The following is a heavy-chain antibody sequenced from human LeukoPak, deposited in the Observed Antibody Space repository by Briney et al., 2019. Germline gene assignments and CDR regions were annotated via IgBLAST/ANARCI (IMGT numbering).Heavy chain of an antibody. D-gene: IGHD3-10*01. Sequence: ASVKVSCKASGYTFTGYYMHWVRQAPGQGREWMGWINPNSGGTNYAQKFQGRVTMTRDTSISTAYMELSRLRSDDTAVYYCARELITMVRGQTVDAFDIWGQGTMVTVSS. J-gene: IGHJ3*02. CDR3: ARELITMVRGQTVDAFDI. CDR2: INPNSGGT. V-gene: IGHV1-2*02. CDR1: GYTFTGYY.